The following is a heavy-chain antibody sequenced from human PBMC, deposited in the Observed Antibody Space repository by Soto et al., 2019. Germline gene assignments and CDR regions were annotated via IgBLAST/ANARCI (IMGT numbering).Heavy chain of an antibody. V-gene: IGHV4-59*01. CDR1: GGSISSYY. CDR2: IYYSGST. J-gene: IGHJ5*02. D-gene: IGHD3-22*01. CDR3: ARVGYYYDSSEP. Sequence: PSETLSLTCTVSGGSISSYYWSWIRHPPGKGLEWIGYIYYSGSTNYNPSLKSRATISVDTSKNQFSLKLSSVTAADTAVYYCARVGYYYDSSEPWGQGTLVTVSS.